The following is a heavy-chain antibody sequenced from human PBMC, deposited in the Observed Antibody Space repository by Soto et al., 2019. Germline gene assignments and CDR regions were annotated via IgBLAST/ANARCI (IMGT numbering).Heavy chain of an antibody. Sequence: LSLTCAVSGYSISSGYYWGWIRQPPGKGLEWIGSIYHSGSTYYNPSLKSRVTISVDTSKNQFSLKLSSVTAADTAVYYCATTYCSSTSCYPTYYYYGMDVWGQGTTVTVS. CDR3: ATTYCSSTSCYPTYYYYGMDV. J-gene: IGHJ6*02. CDR1: GYSISSGYY. D-gene: IGHD2-2*01. CDR2: IYHSGST. V-gene: IGHV4-38-2*01.